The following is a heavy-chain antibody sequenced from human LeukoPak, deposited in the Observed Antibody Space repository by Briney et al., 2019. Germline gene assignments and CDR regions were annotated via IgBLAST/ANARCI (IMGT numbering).Heavy chain of an antibody. CDR3: ARDDCSSTSCYLYYFDY. CDR2: ISAYNGNT. CDR1: GYTFTSYG. Sequence: ASVTVSCKASGYTFTSYGISWVRQAPGQGLAWMGWISAYNGNTNYAQKLQGRVTMTTDTSTSTAYMELRSLRSDDTAVYYCARDDCSSTSCYLYYFDYWGQGTLVTVSS. J-gene: IGHJ4*02. D-gene: IGHD2-2*01. V-gene: IGHV1-18*01.